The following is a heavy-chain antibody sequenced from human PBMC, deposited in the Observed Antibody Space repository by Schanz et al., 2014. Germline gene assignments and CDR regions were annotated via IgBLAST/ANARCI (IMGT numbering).Heavy chain of an antibody. CDR3: ARDRDQWDGNYLDY. CDR2: IGGFDGNT. CDR1: GYTFTRSG. Sequence: QVQLVQSGGEVKTPWASVKVSCKASGYTFTRSGISWVRQAPGQGLEWMGWIGGFDGNTNFAQKFQGRVTMTTDTSTSTVYMELRSLTSDDSAVYYCARDRDQWDGNYLDYWGQGTLVTVSS. V-gene: IGHV1-18*01. D-gene: IGHD1-26*01. J-gene: IGHJ4*02.